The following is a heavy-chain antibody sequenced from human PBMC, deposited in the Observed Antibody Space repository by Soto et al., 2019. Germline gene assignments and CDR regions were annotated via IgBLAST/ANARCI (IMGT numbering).Heavy chain of an antibody. D-gene: IGHD3-3*01. CDR2: IYSSGNT. CDR1: GGTISCYY. CDR3: ERGQRFSDWLDH. Sequence: PSETLSLACRVSGGTISCYYWTCIRQPAGKVLEWIGRIYSSGNTKYNPSLQSRVTMSLDTSNNQFSLRLTSVTAADTAVYYCERGQRFSDWLDHGGQGTRVKISS. J-gene: IGHJ5*02. V-gene: IGHV4-4*07.